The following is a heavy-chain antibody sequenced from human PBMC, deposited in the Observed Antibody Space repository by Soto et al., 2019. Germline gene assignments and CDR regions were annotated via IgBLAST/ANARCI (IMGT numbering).Heavy chain of an antibody. D-gene: IGHD5-18*01. Sequence: SETLSLTCTVSGGSVSSGSYYWSWLRQPPGKGLEWIGYIYYSGSTNYNPSLKSRVTISVDTSKNQFSLKLSSVTAADTAVYYCARGPAMVTGIDYWGQGTLVTVSS. CDR1: GGSVSSGSYY. V-gene: IGHV4-61*01. CDR2: IYYSGST. J-gene: IGHJ4*02. CDR3: ARGPAMVTGIDY.